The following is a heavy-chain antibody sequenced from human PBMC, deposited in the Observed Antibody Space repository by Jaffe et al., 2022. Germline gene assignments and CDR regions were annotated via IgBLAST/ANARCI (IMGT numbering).Heavy chain of an antibody. V-gene: IGHV3-21*01. CDR3: ARATDTFRRGWFDP. D-gene: IGHD5-18*01. Sequence: EVQLVESGGGLVKPGGSLRLSCAASGFTFSSYSMNWVRQAPGKGLEWVSSISSSSSYIYYADSVKGRFTISRDNAKNSLYLQMNSLRAEDTAVYYCARATDTFRRGWFDPWGQGTLVTVSS. CDR2: ISSSSSYI. J-gene: IGHJ5*02. CDR1: GFTFSSYS.